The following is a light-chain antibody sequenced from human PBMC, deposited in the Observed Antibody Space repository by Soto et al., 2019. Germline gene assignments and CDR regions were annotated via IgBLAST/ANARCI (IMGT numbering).Light chain of an antibody. CDR2: GAS. CDR3: QHYNSYSEA. CDR1: QSVSSN. V-gene: IGKV3-15*01. J-gene: IGKJ1*01. Sequence: EIVMTQSPATLSVSPGERATLSRRASQSVSSNLAWYKQKPGQAPRLIIYGASTRATGIPARFSGSGSGTEFTLTISSLQPDDFETYYCQHYNSYSEAFSQGTKVDIK.